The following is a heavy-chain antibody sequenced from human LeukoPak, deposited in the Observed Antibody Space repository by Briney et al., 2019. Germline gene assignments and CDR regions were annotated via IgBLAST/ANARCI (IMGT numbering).Heavy chain of an antibody. J-gene: IGHJ5*02. D-gene: IGHD3-22*01. V-gene: IGHV3-15*07. CDR2: IRSNSDGGTI. CDR3: ATDFYDST. CDR1: GFTFSNAR. Sequence: GSLRLSCATSGFTFSNARMNWVRQAPGKGLEWVGRIRSNSDGGTIDYAAPVKGRFTLSRDDSKTTLYLQMNSLQTEDTAVYYCATDFYDSTWGQGTLVTVSS.